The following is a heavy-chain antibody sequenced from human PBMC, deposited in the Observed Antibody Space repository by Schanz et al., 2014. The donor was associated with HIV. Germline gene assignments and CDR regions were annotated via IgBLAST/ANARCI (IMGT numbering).Heavy chain of an antibody. V-gene: IGHV3-23*04. CDR2: ISGSGLST. CDR1: GLTFSTYA. Sequence: VQLVESGGGLVQPGGSLRLSCEASGLTFSTYAMSWVRQAPGKGLEWVSVISGSGLSTYYVDSVKGRFTISRDNSKNTLYLQMNSLRAEDTAVFYCAKSGNGRSLDFWGQGTLLTVSS. J-gene: IGHJ4*02. CDR3: AKSGNGRSLDF. D-gene: IGHD3-10*01.